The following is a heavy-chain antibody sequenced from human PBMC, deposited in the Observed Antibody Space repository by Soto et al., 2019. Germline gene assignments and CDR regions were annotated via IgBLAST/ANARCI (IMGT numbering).Heavy chain of an antibody. CDR2: IHYSGST. V-gene: IGHV4-39*07. CDR3: ARDGGCISTSCYLNWFDP. J-gene: IGHJ5*02. Sequence: PSETLSLTCTVSGGSISSNIYYWGWIRQPPGKGLEWIGNIHYSGSTYYDSSLKSRVTISVDTSKNQFSLKLSSVTAADTAVYYCARDGGCISTSCYLNWFDPWGQGTLVTVSS. CDR1: GGSISSNIYY. D-gene: IGHD2-2*01.